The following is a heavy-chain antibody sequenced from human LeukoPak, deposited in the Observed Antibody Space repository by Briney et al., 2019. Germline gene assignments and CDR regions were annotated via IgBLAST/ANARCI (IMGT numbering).Heavy chain of an antibody. D-gene: IGHD2-21*02. CDR1: GGSISSHY. V-gene: IGHV4-59*08. CDR2: IYYTGST. Sequence: PPETLSLTCTVSGGSISSHYWSWMRQPPGKGLEWIGYIYYTGSTNYNPSLKSRVTISADTSKNQFSLKLTSVTAADTAVYYCAIAYCGGDCYSFGHFDYWGQGTPVTVSS. J-gene: IGHJ4*02. CDR3: AIAYCGGDCYSFGHFDY.